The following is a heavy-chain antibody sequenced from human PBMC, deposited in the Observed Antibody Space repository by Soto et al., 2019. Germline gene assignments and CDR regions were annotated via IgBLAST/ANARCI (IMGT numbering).Heavy chain of an antibody. J-gene: IGHJ3*02. CDR1: GGSISSSSYY. V-gene: IGHV4-39*01. Sequence: PSKTLSLNCTVSGGSISSSSYYRGWIRQPPGKGLEWIGSIYYRGSTYYNPSLKSRVTISVDTSKNQFSLKLSSVTAADTAVYYCAALYGSGSSEDAFDIWGQGTMVTVSS. CDR2: IYYRGST. CDR3: AALYGSGSSEDAFDI. D-gene: IGHD3-10*01.